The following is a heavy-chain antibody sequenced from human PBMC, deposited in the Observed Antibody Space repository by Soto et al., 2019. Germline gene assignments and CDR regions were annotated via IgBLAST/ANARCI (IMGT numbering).Heavy chain of an antibody. CDR3: ARLTGATNYGMDV. V-gene: IGHV4-31*03. CDR2: IYYSGST. J-gene: IGHJ6*02. CDR1: GGSISSGGYY. Sequence: SETLSLTCTVSGGSISSGGYYWSWIRQHPGKGLEWIGYIYYSGSTYYNPSLKSRVTISVDTSKNQFSLKLSSVTAADTAVYYCARLTGATNYGMDVWGQGTTVTVSS. D-gene: IGHD1-20*01.